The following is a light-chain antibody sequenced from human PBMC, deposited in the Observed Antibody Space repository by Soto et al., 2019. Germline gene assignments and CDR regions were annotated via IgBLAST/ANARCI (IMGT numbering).Light chain of an antibody. CDR3: QSYDSSLSGSGV. Sequence: QSVLTQPPSVSGAPGQRVNISCTGSSSNNGAGYDVHWYQQLPGTAPKLLIYGNSNRPSGVPDRFSGSKSGTSASLAITGLQAEDEADYYCQSYDSSLSGSGVFGGGTKVTVL. CDR1: SSNNGAGYD. CDR2: GNS. J-gene: IGLJ2*01. V-gene: IGLV1-40*01.